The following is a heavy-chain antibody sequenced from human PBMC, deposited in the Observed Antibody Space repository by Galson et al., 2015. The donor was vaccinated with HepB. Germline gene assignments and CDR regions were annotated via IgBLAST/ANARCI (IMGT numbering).Heavy chain of an antibody. D-gene: IGHD6-13*01. V-gene: IGHV3-7*01. J-gene: IGHJ4*02. CDR2: INEEGSGK. Sequence: SLRLSCAVSGLTFRNHQMTWVRQAPGKGLEWVANINEEGSGKYYGDSVKGRFTISRDDAKSSLFLQMNSLRAEDTAVYYCARWSYSSTWYIDYWGQGTLVTVSS. CDR1: GLTFRNHQ. CDR3: ARWSYSSTWYIDY.